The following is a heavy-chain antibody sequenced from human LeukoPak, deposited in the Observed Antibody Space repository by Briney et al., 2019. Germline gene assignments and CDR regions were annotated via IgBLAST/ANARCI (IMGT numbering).Heavy chain of an antibody. CDR2: MYYNGNS. Sequence: PSETLSLTCTVSGGSISSYFWSWVRQPPGKGLEWIRYMYYNGNSNYNPSLKSRVTISVDTSKNQFSLKLTSVTAADTAVYYCARHGRSHDYFDYWGQGTLVTVSS. J-gene: IGHJ4*02. CDR1: GGSISSYF. CDR3: ARHGRSHDYFDY. V-gene: IGHV4-59*08.